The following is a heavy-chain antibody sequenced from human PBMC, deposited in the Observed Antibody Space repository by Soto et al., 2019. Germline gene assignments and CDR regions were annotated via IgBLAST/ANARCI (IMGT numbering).Heavy chain of an antibody. CDR2: TYYRSKWYN. CDR3: ARGNCNDEGYYYGMDV. Sequence: SQTLSLTCAISGDSVSRNSGAWNWIRQSPSRGLEWLGRTYYRSKWYNEYAPSVKSRITINPDTARNQFALQLKSVTPDDTGVYYXARGNCNDEGYYYGMDVWGQGITVTVSS. CDR1: GDSVSRNSGA. J-gene: IGHJ6*02. V-gene: IGHV6-1*01. D-gene: IGHD1-1*01.